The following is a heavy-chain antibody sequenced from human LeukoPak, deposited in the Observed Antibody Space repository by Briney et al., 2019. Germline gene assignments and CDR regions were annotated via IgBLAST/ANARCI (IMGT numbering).Heavy chain of an antibody. CDR2: ISGSGGST. Sequence: GGSLRLSCAASGFTFSSYAMSWVRQAPGKGLEWVSAISGSGGSTYYADSVKGRFTISGDNSKNTLYLQMNSLRAEDTAVYYCAKDVCSSTSCYLFDYWGQGTLVTVSS. V-gene: IGHV3-23*01. J-gene: IGHJ4*02. D-gene: IGHD2-2*01. CDR1: GFTFSSYA. CDR3: AKDVCSSTSCYLFDY.